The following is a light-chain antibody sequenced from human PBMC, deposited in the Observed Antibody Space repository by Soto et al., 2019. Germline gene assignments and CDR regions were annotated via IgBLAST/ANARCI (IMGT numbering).Light chain of an antibody. CDR3: QQYNNWPRAT. J-gene: IGKJ4*01. Sequence: EIVITESPATLAVYKGERATLSCRASQSISSNLAWYQQKPGQAPRLLMFRTSSRATGFPARFSGSGSGTEFNLTISSLQSEDFGVYYCQQYNNWPRATFGGGTKVDIK. CDR2: RTS. CDR1: QSISSN. V-gene: IGKV3-15*01.